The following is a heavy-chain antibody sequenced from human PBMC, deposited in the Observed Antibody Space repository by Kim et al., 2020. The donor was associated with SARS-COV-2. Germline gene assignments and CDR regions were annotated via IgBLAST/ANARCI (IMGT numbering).Heavy chain of an antibody. J-gene: IGHJ6*02. Sequence: KGRFTISRYNAKNSLYLQMNSLRDEDTAVYYCARDLRSSGSIYYYYGMDVWGQGTTVTVSS. CDR3: ARDLRSSGSIYYYYGMDV. V-gene: IGHV3-48*02. D-gene: IGHD6-19*01.